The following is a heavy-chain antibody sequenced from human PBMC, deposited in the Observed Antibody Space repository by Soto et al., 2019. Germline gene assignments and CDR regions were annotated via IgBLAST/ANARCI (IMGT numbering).Heavy chain of an antibody. V-gene: IGHV5-51*01. CDR2: ICPGDSDT. Sequence: GESLKISCKGSGYSFTSYWIGWVRQMPGKGLEWMGIICPGDSDTRYSPSFQGQVTISADKSISTAYLQWSSLKASDTAMYYCARHIHCSSTSCYGYYYGMDVWGQGTTVTVSS. CDR1: GYSFTSYW. D-gene: IGHD2-2*01. J-gene: IGHJ6*02. CDR3: ARHIHCSSTSCYGYYYGMDV.